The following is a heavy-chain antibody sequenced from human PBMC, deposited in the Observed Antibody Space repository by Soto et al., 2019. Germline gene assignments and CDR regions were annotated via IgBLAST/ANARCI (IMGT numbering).Heavy chain of an antibody. CDR2: IYYSGST. Sequence: SETLSLTCTVSGGSIGSSSYYWGWIRQPPGKGLEWIGSIYYSGSTYYNPSLKSRVTISVDTSKNQFSLKLSSVTAADTAVYYCARRADTMYYDILTGFTHYYYYMDVWGKGTTVTVS. V-gene: IGHV4-39*01. CDR3: ARRADTMYYDILTGFTHYYYYMDV. D-gene: IGHD3-9*01. J-gene: IGHJ6*03. CDR1: GGSIGSSSYY.